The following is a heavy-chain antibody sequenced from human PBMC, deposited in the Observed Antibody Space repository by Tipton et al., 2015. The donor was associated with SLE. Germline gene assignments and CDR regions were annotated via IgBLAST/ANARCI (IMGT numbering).Heavy chain of an antibody. CDR2: INHSGST. D-gene: IGHD5-18*01. J-gene: IGHJ3*02. CDR1: GGSFSGYY. V-gene: IGHV4-34*01. CDR3: AGGTWGGYNYGLGAFDI. Sequence: TLSLTCAVYGGSFSGYYWSWIRQPPGKGLEWIGEINHSGSTNYNPSLKSRVTISVDTSKNQFSLKLISVTAADTAVYYCAGGTWGGYNYGLGAFDIWGQGTMVTVSS.